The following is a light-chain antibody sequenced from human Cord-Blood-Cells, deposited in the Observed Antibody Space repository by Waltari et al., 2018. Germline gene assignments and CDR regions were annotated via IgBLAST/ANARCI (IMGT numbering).Light chain of an antibody. Sequence: QSALTQPASVSGSPGQSIAISCTGTSSDVGGYNYVSWYQQPPGKAPKLMIYGVSKRPAVVSNRFSGSKSGNTASLTISGLQAEDEADYYCSSYTSSSTVVFGGGTKLTVL. J-gene: IGLJ2*01. CDR3: SSYTSSSTVV. V-gene: IGLV2-14*01. CDR1: SSDVGGYNY. CDR2: GVS.